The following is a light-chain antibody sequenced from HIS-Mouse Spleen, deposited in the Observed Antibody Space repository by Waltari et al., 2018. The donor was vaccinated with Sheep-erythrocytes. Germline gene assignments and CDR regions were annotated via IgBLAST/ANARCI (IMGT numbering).Light chain of an antibody. CDR1: SSDVGGYNY. J-gene: IGLJ2*01. V-gene: IGLV2-14*03. Sequence: PGQSITISCTGTSSDVGGYNYVSWYQQHPGKAPKLMIYDVSNRPSGVSNHFSGSKSGNTASLTISGLQAEDEADYYCSSYTSSSTFVVFGGGTKLTVL. CDR2: DVS. CDR3: SSYTSSSTFVV.